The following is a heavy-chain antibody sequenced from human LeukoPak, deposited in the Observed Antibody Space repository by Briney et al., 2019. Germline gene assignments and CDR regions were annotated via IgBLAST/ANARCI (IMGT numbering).Heavy chain of an antibody. Sequence: SQTLSLTCTVSGASISSVGYYWSWIRQHPGKGLEWIGFISYTGSSYYNSSLQSRVLISRDTFKNQFSLKRNSVIVADTAMYYCARGDYWGRGTLVTVSS. CDR2: ISYTGSS. J-gene: IGHJ4*02. CDR1: GASISSVGYY. V-gene: IGHV4-31*03. CDR3: ARGDY.